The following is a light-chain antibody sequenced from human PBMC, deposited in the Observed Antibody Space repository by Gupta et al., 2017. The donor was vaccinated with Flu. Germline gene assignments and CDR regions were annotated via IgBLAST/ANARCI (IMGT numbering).Light chain of an antibody. Sequence: IVLTQSPATLSLSPGERATLSCRASQSVSRYLAWYQQKPGQAPRLLIYDASNRANGIPARFSGSGYGTEFTLTISSREPEDFAVYYCQHRSNCPVTFGQGTXVDIK. CDR2: DAS. J-gene: IGKJ5*01. CDR3: QHRSNCPVT. V-gene: IGKV3-11*01. CDR1: QSVSRY.